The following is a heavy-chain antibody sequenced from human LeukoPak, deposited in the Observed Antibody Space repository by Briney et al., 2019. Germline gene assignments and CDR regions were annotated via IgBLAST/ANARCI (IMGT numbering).Heavy chain of an antibody. D-gene: IGHD3-22*01. Sequence: ASVKVSCKASGYTFTAYYIYWVRQAPGQGLESMGWLNPHSGGATYAQKFHGRVTMTRDTSTKTAYMELTRLKVDDTAVYFCARSYYGESESSAGTDYWGQGTLVTVSS. CDR3: ARSYYGESESSAGTDY. CDR2: LNPHSGGA. CDR1: GYTFTAYY. J-gene: IGHJ4*02. V-gene: IGHV1-2*02.